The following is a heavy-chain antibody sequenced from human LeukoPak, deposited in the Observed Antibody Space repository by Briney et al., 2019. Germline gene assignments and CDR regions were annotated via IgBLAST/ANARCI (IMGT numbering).Heavy chain of an antibody. CDR2: INHNGEMI. Sequence: GGSLKLSCAASRFTFRDYSMTWIRQAPGKGLEWVSYINHNGEMIFYPDFVKGRFTISRDNAKNSLYLQMNSLRDEDTAVYYCARDNDWAFHYWGQGTLVTVSS. V-gene: IGHV3-11*04. D-gene: IGHD3-9*01. CDR1: RFTFRDYS. CDR3: ARDNDWAFHY. J-gene: IGHJ4*02.